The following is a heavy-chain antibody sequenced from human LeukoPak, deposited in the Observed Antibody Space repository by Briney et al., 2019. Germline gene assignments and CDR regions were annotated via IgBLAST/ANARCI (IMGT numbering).Heavy chain of an antibody. CDR2: IYHSGST. V-gene: IGHV4-31*03. J-gene: IGHJ4*02. D-gene: IGHD3-22*01. CDR1: GGSISSANCY. CDR3: ARSRYDTSGYYEFDY. Sequence: SETLSLTCTVSGGSISSANCYWSWIRQHPGKGLEWIGYIYHSGSTYINPSLKSRLTVSVDTSKNQFSLKLSSVTAADAAVYYCARSRYDTSGYYEFDYWGQGTLVTVSS.